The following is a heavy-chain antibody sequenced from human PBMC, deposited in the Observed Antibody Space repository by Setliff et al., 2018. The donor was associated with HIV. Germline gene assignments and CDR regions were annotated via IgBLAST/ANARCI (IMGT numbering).Heavy chain of an antibody. J-gene: IGHJ6*03. CDR2: SYDTGST. CDR1: GGSISSGNYY. V-gene: IGHV4-61*10. D-gene: IGHD1-26*01. Sequence: PSETLSLTCTVSGGSISSGNYYLSWIRQPAGKGLEWIGHSYDTGSTDYNPSLRSRGTISVDTSKNQFSLKLRSVTAADTAVYYCARLVRWEPRSFYYYYIDVWGKGTTVTVSS. CDR3: ARLVRWEPRSFYYYYIDV.